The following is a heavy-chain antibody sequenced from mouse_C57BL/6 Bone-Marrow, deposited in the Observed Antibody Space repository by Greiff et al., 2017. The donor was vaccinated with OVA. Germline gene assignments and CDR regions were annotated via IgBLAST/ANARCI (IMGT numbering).Heavy chain of an antibody. CDR1: GFNITDDY. CDR2: IDPENGDT. D-gene: IGHD2-1*01. V-gene: IGHV14-4*01. CDR3: TLIYYGRVGWYFDV. J-gene: IGHJ1*03. Sequence: VQLQQSGAELVRPGASVKLSCTASGFNITDDYMHWVKQRPEQGLEWIGWIDPENGDTEYASKFQGKATITADTSSNTAYLQLSSLTSEDTAVYYCTLIYYGRVGWYFDVWGTGTTVTVSS.